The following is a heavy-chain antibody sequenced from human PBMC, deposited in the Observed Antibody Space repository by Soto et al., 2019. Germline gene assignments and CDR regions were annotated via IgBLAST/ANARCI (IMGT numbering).Heavy chain of an antibody. J-gene: IGHJ6*02. CDR3: ARDHCSGGSCEIYYYGMDV. CDR2: ISAYNGNT. Sequence: ASVKVSCKASGYTFTSYGISWVRQAPGQGLEWMGWISAYNGNTNYAQKLQGRVTMTTDTSTSTAYMELRSLRSDDTAVYYCARDHCSGGSCEIYYYGMDVWGQGTTVTVSS. CDR1: GYTFTSYG. V-gene: IGHV1-18*01. D-gene: IGHD2-15*01.